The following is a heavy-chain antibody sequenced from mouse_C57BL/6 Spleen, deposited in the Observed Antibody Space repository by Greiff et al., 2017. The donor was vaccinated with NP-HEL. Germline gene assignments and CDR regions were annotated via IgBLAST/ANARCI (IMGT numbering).Heavy chain of an antibody. Sequence: QVQLQQPGAELVMPGASVKLSCKASGYTFTSYWMHWVKQRPGQGLEWIGEIDPSDSYTNYNQKFKGKSTLTVDKSSSTAYMKLRSLTSEDSAVYYCARKGAMDYWGQGTSVTVSS. V-gene: IGHV1-69*01. CDR1: GYTFTSYW. J-gene: IGHJ4*01. CDR2: IDPSDSYT. CDR3: ARKGAMDY.